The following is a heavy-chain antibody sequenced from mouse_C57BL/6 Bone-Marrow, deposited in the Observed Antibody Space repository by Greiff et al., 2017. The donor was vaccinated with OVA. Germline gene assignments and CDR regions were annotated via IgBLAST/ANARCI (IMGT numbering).Heavy chain of an antibody. CDR1: GFNIKDYY. CDR3: ARDVYYVYY. V-gene: IGHV14-2*01. Sequence: VQLQQSGAELVKPGASVKLSCTASGFNIKDYYMHWVKQRTEQGLEWIGRIDPEDGETKYAPKFQCKATITADTSSNTAYLQLSSLTSEDTAVYYCARDVYYVYYWGQGTTLTVSA. CDR2: IDPEDGET. J-gene: IGHJ2*01.